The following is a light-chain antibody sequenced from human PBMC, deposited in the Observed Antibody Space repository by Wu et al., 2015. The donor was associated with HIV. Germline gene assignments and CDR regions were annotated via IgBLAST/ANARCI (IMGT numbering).Light chain of an antibody. CDR3: QQYNMYPWT. V-gene: IGKV1-5*03. CDR2: QSS. J-gene: IGKJ1*01. CDR1: QYCWF. Sequence: DIQMTQSPSTLSASVGRQNHHHLSGQCQYCWFTGLVSDKNREKPLNSCIFQSSSLENGIPSRFSGSGSELTFTLTINTLQSDDLATYYCQQYNMYPWTFGQGTKVDIK.